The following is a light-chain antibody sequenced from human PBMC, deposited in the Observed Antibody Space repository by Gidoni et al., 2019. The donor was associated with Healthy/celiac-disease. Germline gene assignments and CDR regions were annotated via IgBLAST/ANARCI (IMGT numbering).Light chain of an antibody. J-gene: IGKJ1*01. V-gene: IGKV3-20*01. Sequence: EIVLTQSPGTLSLSPGERATLSCRASQSVSSSYLAWYQQKPGQSPRLLIYGASSRATGIPERFSGRGSGKDFTLTISRMEAEDFAVYYCQQYGSSPLWTFGQGTKVEIK. CDR2: GAS. CDR3: QQYGSSPLWT. CDR1: QSVSSSY.